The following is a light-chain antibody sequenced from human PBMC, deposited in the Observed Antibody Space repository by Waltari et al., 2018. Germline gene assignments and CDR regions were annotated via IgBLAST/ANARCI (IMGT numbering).Light chain of an antibody. CDR2: AAS. CDR1: QSISRS. CDR3: QQSYTTPMYT. J-gene: IGKJ2*01. V-gene: IGKV1-39*01. Sequence: DTQMTQSPSSLAASVGDRVTITCRASQSISRSLNWYPQKPGKAPTLLIYAASTLQSGVPSRFSGSGSGTDFALTITSLQPEDSAVYYCQQSYTTPMYTFGQGTKLEI.